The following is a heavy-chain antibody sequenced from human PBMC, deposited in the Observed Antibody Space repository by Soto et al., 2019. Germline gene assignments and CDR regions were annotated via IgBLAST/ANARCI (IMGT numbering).Heavy chain of an antibody. CDR1: GFTLSDHY. CDR2: TKNKAQRYTT. J-gene: IGHJ4*02. D-gene: IGHD1-26*01. V-gene: IGHV3-72*01. CDR3: VRWDSGNPEN. Sequence: EVQLVESGGGLVQPGGSLRLSCVVSGFTLSDHYIDWVRQAPGKGLEWVGRTKNKAQRYTTEYAASVKGRFTISRDDSENSVYLQMNSLQTEETAVYYCVRWDSGNPENWGQGTLVTVSS.